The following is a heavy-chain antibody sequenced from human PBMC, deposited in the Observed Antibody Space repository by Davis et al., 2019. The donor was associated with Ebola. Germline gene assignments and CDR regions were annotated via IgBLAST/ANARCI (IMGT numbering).Heavy chain of an antibody. D-gene: IGHD3-10*01. V-gene: IGHV3-30*02. J-gene: IGHJ4*02. CDR3: AKGVTMVRPKSPYFDY. CDR1: GFTFSSYG. Sequence: GGSLRLSCAASGFTFSSYGMHWVRQAPGKGLEWVAFIRYDGSNKYYADSVKGRFTISRDNSKNTLYLQMNSLRAEDTAVYYCAKGVTMVRPKSPYFDYWGQGTLVTVSS. CDR2: IRYDGSNK.